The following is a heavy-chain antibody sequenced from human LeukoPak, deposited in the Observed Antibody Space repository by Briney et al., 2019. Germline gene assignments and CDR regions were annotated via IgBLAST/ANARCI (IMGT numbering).Heavy chain of an antibody. CDR1: GYTFTSYG. CDR2: ISAYNGNT. CDR3: ARDLRATYYYDSSSTAFVY. D-gene: IGHD3-22*01. J-gene: IGHJ4*02. Sequence: ASVKVSCKASGYTFTSYGISWVRQAPGQGLEWMGWISAYNGNTNYAQKLQGRVTMTTDTSTSTAYMELRSLRSDDTAVYYCARDLRATYYYDSSSTAFVYWGQGTLVTVSS. V-gene: IGHV1-18*01.